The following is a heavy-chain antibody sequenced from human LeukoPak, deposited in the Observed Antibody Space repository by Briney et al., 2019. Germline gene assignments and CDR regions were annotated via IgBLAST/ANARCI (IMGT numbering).Heavy chain of an antibody. Sequence: GRSLRLSCAASGFTFSSYGMHWVRQAPGKGLEWVAVISYDGSNKYYADSVKGRFTISRDNSKNTLYLQMNSLRAEDTAVYYCAKKYYYDSSGSDYWGQGTLVTVSS. CDR3: AKKYYYDSSGSDY. J-gene: IGHJ4*02. CDR1: GFTFSSYG. V-gene: IGHV3-30*18. CDR2: ISYDGSNK. D-gene: IGHD3-22*01.